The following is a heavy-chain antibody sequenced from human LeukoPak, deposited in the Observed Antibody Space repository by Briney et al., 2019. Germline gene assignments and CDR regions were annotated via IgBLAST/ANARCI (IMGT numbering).Heavy chain of an antibody. CDR2: ISGSGDRI. CDR1: GFTFSTYA. J-gene: IGHJ4*02. V-gene: IGHV3-23*01. Sequence: GGSLRLSCAASGFTFSTYAMRWVRQAPGKGRERVSGISGSGDRIDYADSVKGRFSISRDNSKNTLYLQMNSLRDGGTAVYYCAKDPYSTGLYQGYYFDYWGQGTLVTVSS. CDR3: AKDPYSTGLYQGYYFDY. D-gene: IGHD6-19*01.